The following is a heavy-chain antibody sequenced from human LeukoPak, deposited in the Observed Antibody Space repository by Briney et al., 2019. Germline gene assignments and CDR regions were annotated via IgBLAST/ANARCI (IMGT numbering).Heavy chain of an antibody. CDR3: AKTVGYNYGFFDS. Sequence: GGSLRLSCAASGFTFSRCSMNWVRQAPGKGLEWVSVITGSTGSTYYADSVKGRFTISRDNSKSTVYLEMNSLRAEDTAVYYCAKTVGYNYGFFDSWGQGTLVTVSS. J-gene: IGHJ4*02. CDR2: ITGSTGST. V-gene: IGHV3-23*01. D-gene: IGHD5-18*01. CDR1: GFTFSRCS.